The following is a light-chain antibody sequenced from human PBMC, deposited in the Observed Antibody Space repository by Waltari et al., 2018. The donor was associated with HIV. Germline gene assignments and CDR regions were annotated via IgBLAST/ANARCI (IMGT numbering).Light chain of an antibody. Sequence: EIVMTQSPATLSVSPGERATLSCRASQSVSSNLAWYQQKPGLAPRLLIYDASTRATGIPDRFSGSGSGTDFTLTISRLEPEDFAVYYCHQFGSSTSYTFGQGTKLEIK. CDR2: DAS. J-gene: IGKJ2*01. V-gene: IGKV3D-20*01. CDR1: QSVSSN. CDR3: HQFGSSTSYT.